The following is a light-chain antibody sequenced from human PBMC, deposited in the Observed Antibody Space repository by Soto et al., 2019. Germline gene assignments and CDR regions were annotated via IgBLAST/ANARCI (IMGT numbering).Light chain of an antibody. V-gene: IGKV3-15*01. CDR3: QQYNSWPRT. Sequence: EIVMTQSPATLSVSPGERATLSCRASQSVNSNFAWYQQKPGQPPSILLYGASTRATGIPARLSGSGSGTEFTLTISSLQSEDFAVYYCQQYNSWPRTFGQGTKVEIK. CDR1: QSVNSN. J-gene: IGKJ1*01. CDR2: GAS.